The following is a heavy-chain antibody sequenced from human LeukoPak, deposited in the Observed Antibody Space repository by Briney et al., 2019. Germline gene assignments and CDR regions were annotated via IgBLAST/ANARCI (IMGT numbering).Heavy chain of an antibody. CDR2: IYSGGST. Sequence: GGSLRLSCAASGFTVSSNFMSWVRQAPGKGLEWVSVIYSGGSTYYADSVKGRFTISGDNSKNTLYLQMNSLRAEDTAVYYCARDLYYYDSSGEYWGQGTLVTVSS. CDR1: GFTVSSNF. J-gene: IGHJ4*02. CDR3: ARDLYYYDSSGEY. V-gene: IGHV3-66*01. D-gene: IGHD3-22*01.